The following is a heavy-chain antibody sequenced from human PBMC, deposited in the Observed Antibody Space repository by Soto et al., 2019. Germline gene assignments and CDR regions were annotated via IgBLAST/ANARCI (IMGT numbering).Heavy chain of an antibody. J-gene: IGHJ5*02. V-gene: IGHV4-39*01. CDR3: ARHLTYNTYAERFDP. Sequence: SETLSLTCTVSGGSISSSDYYWGWIRQPPGMRLEWIGSIYYSGITYYNPSLRSRVTISVDTSENQFSLKLSSVTAADTALYYCARHLTYNTYAERFDPWGQGTLVTVSS. D-gene: IGHD1-1*01. CDR1: GGSISSSDYY. CDR2: IYYSGIT.